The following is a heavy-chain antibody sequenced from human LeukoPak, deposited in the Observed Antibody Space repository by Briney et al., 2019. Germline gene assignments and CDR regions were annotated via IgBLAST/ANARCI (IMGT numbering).Heavy chain of an antibody. CDR2: IYPGDSDT. J-gene: IGHJ4*02. V-gene: IGHV5-51*01. D-gene: IGHD6-6*01. CDR1: GYSFTSYW. Sequence: GESLKISCKGSGYSFTSYWIGWVRQMPGKGLEWMGIIYPGDSDTRYSPSFQGQVTISADKSISTAYLQWSSLKASDTAMYYCARHLPDSSSSPPAFDYWGQGTLVTVSS. CDR3: ARHLPDSSSSPPAFDY.